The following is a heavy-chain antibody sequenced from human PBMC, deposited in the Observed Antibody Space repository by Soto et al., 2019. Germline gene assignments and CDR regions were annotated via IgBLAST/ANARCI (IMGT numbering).Heavy chain of an antibody. CDR1: GGTFSSYA. D-gene: IGHD5-12*01. Sequence: SVKVSCKASGGTFSSYAISWVRQAPGQGLEWMGGIIPIFGTANYAQKFQGRVTITADESTSTAYMELSSLRSEDTAVYYCARDLGSGYDPFDYWGQGTLVTVSS. J-gene: IGHJ4*02. CDR3: ARDLGSGYDPFDY. V-gene: IGHV1-69*13. CDR2: IIPIFGTA.